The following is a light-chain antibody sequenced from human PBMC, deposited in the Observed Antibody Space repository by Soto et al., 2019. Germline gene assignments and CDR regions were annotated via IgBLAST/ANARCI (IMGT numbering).Light chain of an antibody. CDR3: LQHNSYPIT. CDR1: QNINNW. Sequence: ASQNINNWIAWYQQKPGKAPKRLIYAASSLQSGVPSRFSGSGSGTEFTLTISSLQPEDFATYYCLQHNSYPITFGQGTRLEIK. V-gene: IGKV1-17*01. J-gene: IGKJ5*01. CDR2: AAS.